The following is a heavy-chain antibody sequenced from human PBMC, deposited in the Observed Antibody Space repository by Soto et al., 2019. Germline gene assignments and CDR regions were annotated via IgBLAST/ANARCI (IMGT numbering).Heavy chain of an antibody. CDR1: GGSVSSGSYY. D-gene: IGHD1-26*01. J-gene: IGHJ4*02. Sequence: QVQLQESGPGLVKPSETLSLTCTVSGGSVSSGSYYWSWIRQPPGKGLEWIGYIYYSGSTNYNPSLQSRVTISVDTYKNQFSLKLSSVTAADTAVYYCAREPRSYRQPFDYWGQGTLVTVSS. V-gene: IGHV4-61*01. CDR2: IYYSGST. CDR3: AREPRSYRQPFDY.